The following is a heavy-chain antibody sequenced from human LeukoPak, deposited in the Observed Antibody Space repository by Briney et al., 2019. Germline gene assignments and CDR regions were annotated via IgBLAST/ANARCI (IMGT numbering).Heavy chain of an antibody. CDR1: GGTFSSYA. Sequence: ASVEVSCKASGGTFSSYAISWVRQAPGQGLEWMGGIIPIFGTANYAQKFQGRVTITADESTSTAYMELSSLRSEDTAVYYCARALWSGYHLTHYYYYGMDVWGQGTTVTVSS. V-gene: IGHV1-69*13. J-gene: IGHJ6*02. D-gene: IGHD3-3*01. CDR2: IIPIFGTA. CDR3: ARALWSGYHLTHYYYYGMDV.